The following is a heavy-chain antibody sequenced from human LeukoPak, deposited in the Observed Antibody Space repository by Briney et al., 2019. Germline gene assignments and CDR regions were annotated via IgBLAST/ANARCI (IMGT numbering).Heavy chain of an antibody. J-gene: IGHJ3*02. CDR1: GFTFRSYG. Sequence: PGGSLRLSCAASGFTFRSYGMHWVRQAPGKGPEWVAVISYDGSNKYYADSVKGRFTISRDNSKNTLYLQMNSLRAEDTAVYYCAREYYDILTGYYDADAFDIWGQGTMVTVSS. V-gene: IGHV3-30*03. CDR3: AREYYDILTGYYDADAFDI. D-gene: IGHD3-9*01. CDR2: ISYDGSNK.